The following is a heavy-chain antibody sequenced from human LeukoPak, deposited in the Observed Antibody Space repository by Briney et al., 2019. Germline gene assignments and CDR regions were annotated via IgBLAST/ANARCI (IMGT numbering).Heavy chain of an antibody. J-gene: IGHJ2*01. Sequence: ASVKVSCKASGGTFSSYAISWVRQAPGQGLEWMGGIIPIFGTANYAQKLQGRVTITADESTSTAYMELSSLRSEDTAVYYCAVVLVPAAILGDWYFDLWGRGTLVTVSS. CDR2: IIPIFGTA. CDR1: GGTFSSYA. D-gene: IGHD2-2*01. CDR3: AVVLVPAAILGDWYFDL. V-gene: IGHV1-69*01.